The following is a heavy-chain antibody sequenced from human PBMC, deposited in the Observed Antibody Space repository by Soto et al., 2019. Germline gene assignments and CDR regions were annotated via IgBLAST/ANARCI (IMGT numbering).Heavy chain of an antibody. CDR3: ASYRIDYYYYYMDV. J-gene: IGHJ6*03. CDR1: GGSISSSSYY. CDR2: IYYSGST. Sequence: SETLSLTCTVSGGSISSSSYYWGWIRQPPGKGLEWIGSIYYSGSTYYNPSLKSRVTISVDTSKNQFSLKLSSVTAADTAVYYCASYRIDYYYYYMDVWGKGTTVTVSS. V-gene: IGHV4-39*01. D-gene: IGHD3-16*02.